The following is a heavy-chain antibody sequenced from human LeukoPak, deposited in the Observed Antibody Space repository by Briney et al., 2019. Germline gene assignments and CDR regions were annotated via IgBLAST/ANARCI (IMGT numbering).Heavy chain of an antibody. CDR1: GFTFSNAW. D-gene: IGHD3-16*01. V-gene: IGHV3-15*01. CDR3: ATGGSILAN. J-gene: IGHJ4*02. CDR2: IRSESEGGTT. Sequence: GGSLRLSCEASGFTFSNAWMSWVRQAPGRGLEWVGRIRSESEGGTTDYAAPVKGRFSISRDDSKNTLNLQMSSLKTDDAAVYYCATGGSILANWGQGTLVTVSS.